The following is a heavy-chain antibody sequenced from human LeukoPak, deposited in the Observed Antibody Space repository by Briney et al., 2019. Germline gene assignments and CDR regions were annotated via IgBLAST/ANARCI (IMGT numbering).Heavy chain of an antibody. CDR2: INPNSGGT. J-gene: IGHJ4*02. V-gene: IGHV1-2*06. D-gene: IGHD6-19*01. CDR1: GYTFTGYY. CDR3: ARDLARAVAGTYQGY. Sequence: ASVKVSCKASGYTFTGYYMHWVRQAPGQGLEWMGRINPNSGGTNYAQKFQGRVTMTTDTSTSTAYMELRSLRSDDTAVYYCARDLARAVAGTYQGYWGQGTLVTVSS.